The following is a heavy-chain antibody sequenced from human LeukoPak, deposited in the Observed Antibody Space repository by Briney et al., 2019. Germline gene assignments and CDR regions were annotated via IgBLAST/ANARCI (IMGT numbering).Heavy chain of an antibody. V-gene: IGHV3-48*03. J-gene: IGHJ4*02. CDR2: ISSSGRTI. CDR3: ARETSSYGYFDY. CDR1: GFTFNSYE. D-gene: IGHD5-18*01. Sequence: GGSPRLSCAASGFTFNSYEMNWVRQAPGKGLEWVSYISSSGRTIYYADSVKGRFTISRDNAKNSLYLQMNSLRAEDTALYYCARETSSYGYFDYWGQGTLVTVSS.